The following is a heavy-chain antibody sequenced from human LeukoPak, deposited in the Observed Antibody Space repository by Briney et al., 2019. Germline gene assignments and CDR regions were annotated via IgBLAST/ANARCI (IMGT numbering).Heavy chain of an antibody. CDR1: GFTFSSYA. Sequence: GGSLRLSCAASGFTFSSYAMSWVRQAPGKGLEWVSAISGGGGSIYYADSVKGRFTISRDKSKNTLYLQMNSLRAEDAALYYCAKDFWSGYYSGYFDYWGQGTLVTVSS. D-gene: IGHD3-3*01. CDR2: ISGGGGSI. J-gene: IGHJ4*02. CDR3: AKDFWSGYYSGYFDY. V-gene: IGHV3-23*01.